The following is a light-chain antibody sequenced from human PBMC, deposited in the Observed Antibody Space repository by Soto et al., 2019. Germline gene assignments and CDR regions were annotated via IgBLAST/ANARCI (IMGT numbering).Light chain of an antibody. V-gene: IGKV1-39*01. CDR3: QQTDTLPST. CDR2: AAS. J-gene: IGKJ5*01. Sequence: DIEMTQSPSSLSVSVGDSVTINCRTSQSIATYLNWYQQKPGKAPKLLIYAASSLQSGVPSRFSGSGSRTDFTLTITSLQPEDIGTYYCQQTDTLPSTFGQGTRLEIK. CDR1: QSIATY.